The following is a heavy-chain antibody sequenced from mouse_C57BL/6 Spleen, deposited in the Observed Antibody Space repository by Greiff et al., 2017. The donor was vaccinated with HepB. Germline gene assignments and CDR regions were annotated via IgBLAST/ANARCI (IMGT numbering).Heavy chain of an antibody. CDR3: ARRDTTPSMDY. D-gene: IGHD1-1*01. CDR1: GYAFSSYW. CDR2: IYPGDGDT. V-gene: IGHV1-80*01. J-gene: IGHJ4*01. Sequence: QVQLKESGAELVKPGASVKISCKASGYAFSSYWMNWVKQRPGKGLEWIGQIYPGDGDTNYNGKFKGKATLTADKSSSTAYMQLSSLTSEDSAVYFCARRDTTPSMDYWGQGTSVTVSS.